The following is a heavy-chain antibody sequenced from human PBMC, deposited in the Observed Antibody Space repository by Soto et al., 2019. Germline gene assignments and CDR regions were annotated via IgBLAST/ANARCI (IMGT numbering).Heavy chain of an antibody. D-gene: IGHD1-7*01. CDR3: ARVSITGTADY. V-gene: IGHV4-59*01. Sequence: SETLSLTCTVSGGSISSYYWSWIRQPPGKGLEWIGYIYYSGSTNYNPSLKSRVTISVDTSKNQFSLKLSSVTAADTAVYYCARVSITGTADYWGQGTLVTVSS. J-gene: IGHJ4*02. CDR2: IYYSGST. CDR1: GGSISSYY.